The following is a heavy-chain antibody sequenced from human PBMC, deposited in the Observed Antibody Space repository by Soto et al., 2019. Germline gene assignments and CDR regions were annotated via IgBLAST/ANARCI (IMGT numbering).Heavy chain of an antibody. CDR1: GGTFSSYA. J-gene: IGHJ5*02. V-gene: IGHV1-69*06. D-gene: IGHD3-9*01. CDR2: IIPIFGTA. CDR3: ARYYDILTGYYRNWFDP. Sequence: QVQLVQSGAEVKKPGSSVKVSCKASGGTFSSYAISWVRQAPGQGLEWMGGIIPIFGTANYAQKFQGRVTITADKSMSTAYMELSSLRSEDTAVYYCARYYDILTGYYRNWFDPWGQGTLVTVSS.